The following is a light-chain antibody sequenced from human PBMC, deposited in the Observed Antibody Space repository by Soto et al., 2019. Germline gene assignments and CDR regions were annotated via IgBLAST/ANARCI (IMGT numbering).Light chain of an antibody. CDR3: HQYYSSPFT. CDR1: QSVLYSSNNKNY. CDR2: WAS. V-gene: IGKV4-1*01. J-gene: IGKJ3*01. Sequence: DIVMTQSPDSLAVSLGERATINCKSSQSVLYSSNNKNYLAWYQQKPGQPPKLLIYWASTRESGVPDRISGSGSGTDFSLTISSLQAEDVAVYYCHQYYSSPFTFGPGTKVDIK.